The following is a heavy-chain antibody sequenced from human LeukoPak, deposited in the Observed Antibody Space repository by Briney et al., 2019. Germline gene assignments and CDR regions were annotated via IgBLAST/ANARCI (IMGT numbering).Heavy chain of an antibody. CDR2: ISSSSSYI. Sequence: GGSLRLSCAASGFTFSSYSMNWVRQAPGKGLEWVSSISSSSSYIYYADSVKGRFTISRDNAKNSLYLQMNSLRAEDAAVYYCARDLRIRFLEWLSARGFDYWGQGTLVTVSS. CDR3: ARDLRIRFLEWLSARGFDY. V-gene: IGHV3-21*01. D-gene: IGHD3-3*01. CDR1: GFTFSSYS. J-gene: IGHJ4*02.